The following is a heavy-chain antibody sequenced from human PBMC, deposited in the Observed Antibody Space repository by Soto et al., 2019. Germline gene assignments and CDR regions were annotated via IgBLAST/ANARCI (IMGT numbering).Heavy chain of an antibody. Sequence: GGSLRLSCAASGFTFSSYAMSWVRQAPGKGLEWVSAISGSGGSTYYADSVKGRFTISRDNSKNTLYLQMNSLRAEDTAVYYYANTPPGSLTGDIDIWGQGTMVTVSS. V-gene: IGHV3-23*01. J-gene: IGHJ3*02. D-gene: IGHD7-27*01. CDR1: GFTFSSYA. CDR2: ISGSGGST. CDR3: ANTPPGSLTGDIDI.